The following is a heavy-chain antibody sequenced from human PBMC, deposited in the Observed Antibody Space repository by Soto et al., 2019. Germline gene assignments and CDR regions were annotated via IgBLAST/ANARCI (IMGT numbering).Heavy chain of an antibody. CDR3: ALTPGYSSGWWGFQH. D-gene: IGHD6-19*01. Sequence: TVSGGSISSYYWSWIRQPPGKGLEWIGYIYYSGSTNYIPSLKSRVTISVDTSKNQFSLKLSSVTAADTAVYYCALTPGYSSGWWGFQHWGQGTLVTVSS. CDR1: GGSISSYY. V-gene: IGHV4-59*01. CDR2: IYYSGST. J-gene: IGHJ1*01.